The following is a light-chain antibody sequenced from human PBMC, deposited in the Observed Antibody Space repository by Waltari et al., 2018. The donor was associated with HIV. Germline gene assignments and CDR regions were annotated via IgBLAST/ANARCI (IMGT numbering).Light chain of an antibody. CDR1: RRSLGISNY. J-gene: IGLJ3*02. CDR2: EVN. CDR3: TSYTSNDTLL. V-gene: IGLV2-14*01. Sequence: HSALTQPASVSASPGQSLTISCPGARRSLGISNYVSWYQQRPGKVPKVIIYEVNSRPSGVSDRFSGSKSGNTASLTISGLQAEDEADYYCTSYTSNDTLLFGGGTK.